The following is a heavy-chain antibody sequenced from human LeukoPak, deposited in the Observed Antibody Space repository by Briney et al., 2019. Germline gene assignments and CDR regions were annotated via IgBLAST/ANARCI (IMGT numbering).Heavy chain of an antibody. CDR1: GFTFNSYS. D-gene: IGHD2-8*01. J-gene: IGHJ4*02. Sequence: GGSLRLSCGASGFTFNSYSMNWVRQAPGKGLEWVSHISSDGNTEYYADSVRVRFTMSRDNAKNSLDLHMNSLRTEDTAVYYCARDIVNGPFVTSLESWGQGALVTVSS. CDR3: ARDIVNGPFVTSLES. CDR2: ISSDGNTE. V-gene: IGHV3-48*04.